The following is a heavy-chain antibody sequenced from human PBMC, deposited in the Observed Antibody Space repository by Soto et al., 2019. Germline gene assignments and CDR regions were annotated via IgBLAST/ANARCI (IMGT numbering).Heavy chain of an antibody. V-gene: IGHV1-8*01. CDR3: TRAGGTGAWISN. CDR2: MNPGTGET. CDR1: GYSFTNNG. D-gene: IGHD3-16*01. J-gene: IGHJ4*02. Sequence: ASVKVSCKASGYSFTNNGINCVLQASGQWLEWMGWMNPGTGETGYRGKFQGRLAMTRDTSITTAYMELTSLTSDDTAVYYCTRAGGTGAWISNWGQGTLVTVPQ.